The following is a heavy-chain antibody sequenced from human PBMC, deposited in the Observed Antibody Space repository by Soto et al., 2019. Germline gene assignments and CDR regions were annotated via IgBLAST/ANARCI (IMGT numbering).Heavy chain of an antibody. CDR2: ISAYNGNT. J-gene: IGHJ6*02. Sequence: ASVKVSCKASGYTFTSYGISWVRQAPGQGLEWMGWISAYNGNTNYAQKLQGRVTMTTDTSTSTAYMELRSLRSDDTAVYYCARGRRDIVLMVYANYYGMDVWGQGTMVTVSS. CDR1: GYTFTSYG. CDR3: ARGRRDIVLMVYANYYGMDV. V-gene: IGHV1-18*04. D-gene: IGHD2-8*01.